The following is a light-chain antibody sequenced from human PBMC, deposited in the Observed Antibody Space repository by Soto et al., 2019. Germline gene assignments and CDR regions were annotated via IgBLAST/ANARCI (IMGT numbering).Light chain of an antibody. J-gene: IGKJ1*01. Sequence: DIHMTQSPSTLSASVGDRVTITCRASQSISVWLAWYQQKPEKPPNILIYKTSSLETGVPSRFSGSGSGTEFTITISLLQPDDFATYYCHHYSGSSSTFGHGTKVEIK. CDR2: KTS. V-gene: IGKV1-5*03. CDR3: HHYSGSSST. CDR1: QSISVW.